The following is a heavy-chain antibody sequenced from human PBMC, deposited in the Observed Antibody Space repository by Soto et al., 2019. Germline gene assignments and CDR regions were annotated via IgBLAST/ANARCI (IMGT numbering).Heavy chain of an antibody. CDR1: GFTVSSNY. CDR3: ARGLVGATVFDY. D-gene: IGHD1-26*01. Sequence: EVQLVESGGGLVQPEGSLRLSCAASGFTVSSNYMSWVRQAPGKGLEWISVIYSGGSTDYADSVKGRFTVSRDNSKTTLYLQMKSLRAEDTAVYSCARGLVGATVFDYWGQGTLVTVSS. CDR2: IYSGGST. J-gene: IGHJ4*02. V-gene: IGHV3-66*01.